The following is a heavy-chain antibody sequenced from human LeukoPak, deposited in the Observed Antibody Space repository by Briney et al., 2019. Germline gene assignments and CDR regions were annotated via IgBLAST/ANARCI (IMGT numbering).Heavy chain of an antibody. V-gene: IGHV5-51*01. CDR1: GYSFTSYW. CDR2: IYPGDSDT. Sequence: GESLKISCKGSGYSFTSYWIGWVRQMPGKGLEWKGIIYPGDSDTRYSPSFQGQVTISADKSISTAYLQWSSLKASDTAMYYCARPRLLRLGTDAFDIWGQGTMVTVSS. CDR3: ARPRLLRLGTDAFDI. D-gene: IGHD5-12*01. J-gene: IGHJ3*02.